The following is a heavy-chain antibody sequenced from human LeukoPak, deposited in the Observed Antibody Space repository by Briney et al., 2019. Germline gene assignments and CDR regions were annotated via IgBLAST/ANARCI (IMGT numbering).Heavy chain of an antibody. V-gene: IGHV3-33*01. CDR2: IWYDGSNK. D-gene: IGHD3-22*01. J-gene: IGHJ4*02. Sequence: GGSLRLSCAASGFTFSSYGMHWVRQAPGKGLEWVAVIWYDGSNKYYADSVKGRFTISRDNSKNTLYLQMNSLRAEDTAVYYCARDYYDSSGYYFFDYWGQGTLVTVSS. CDR1: GFTFSSYG. CDR3: ARDYYDSSGYYFFDY.